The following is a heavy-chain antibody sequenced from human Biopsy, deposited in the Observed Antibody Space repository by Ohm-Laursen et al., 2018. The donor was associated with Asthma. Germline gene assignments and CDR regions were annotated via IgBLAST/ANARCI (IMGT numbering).Heavy chain of an antibody. CDR2: IYHSGGT. V-gene: IGHV4-59*01. CDR1: GGSISSSY. D-gene: IGHD6-19*01. Sequence: SQTLSLTCSVSGGSISSSYWSWIRQPPGKGLEWIGYIYHSGGTNYNPSLKSRVTMSVDTAKNQFSLKLSSVTAADTAVYYCARGMQWVILYEFDLWGQGTMVTVSA. CDR3: ARGMQWVILYEFDL. J-gene: IGHJ3*01.